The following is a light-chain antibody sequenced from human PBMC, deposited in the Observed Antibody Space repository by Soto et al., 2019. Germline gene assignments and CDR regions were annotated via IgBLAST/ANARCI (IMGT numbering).Light chain of an antibody. CDR2: GAS. Sequence: EKVMTQSPATLSVSPGERATLSCRASQSISRNLAWYQQKPGQAPRLLVHGASTRASGIPARFSGSGSGTEFTLTISSLQSEDFAVYYCQQYNNWPITFGGGTRVEVK. V-gene: IGKV3-15*01. CDR1: QSISRN. J-gene: IGKJ4*01. CDR3: QQYNNWPIT.